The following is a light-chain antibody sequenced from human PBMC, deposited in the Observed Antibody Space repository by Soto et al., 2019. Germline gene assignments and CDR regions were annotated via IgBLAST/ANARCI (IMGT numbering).Light chain of an antibody. J-gene: IGKJ1*01. CDR3: QQSYRTPRT. CDR1: QSISTY. CDR2: AAS. Sequence: DIQMTQSPSSLSASVGDRVTITCRASQSISTYLNWYQQKPGKAPKLLMHAASSLDRGVPSRFSGSGSGTDFTLTISSLQHEDFETYSCQQSYRTPRTLGQGTKVDIK. V-gene: IGKV1-39*01.